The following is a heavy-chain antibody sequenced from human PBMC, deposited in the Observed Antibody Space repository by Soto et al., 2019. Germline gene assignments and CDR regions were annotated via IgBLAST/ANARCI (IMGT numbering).Heavy chain of an antibody. D-gene: IGHD3-16*01. J-gene: IGHJ4*02. Sequence: EVQLLESGGGLVQPGGSLRLSCAASRFTFSSYVLSWVRQAPGKGLQWVPAISGNGVDTYYADPLRGRFTISRDNSKNTRKLQVNSLRAEDTDIYYCAKRRGEGYFDSWGQGTLVTVAS. CDR3: AKRRGEGYFDS. CDR1: RFTFSSYV. V-gene: IGHV3-23*01. CDR2: ISGNGVDT.